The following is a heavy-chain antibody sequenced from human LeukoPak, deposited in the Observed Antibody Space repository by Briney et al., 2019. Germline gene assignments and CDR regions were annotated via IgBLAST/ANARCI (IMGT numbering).Heavy chain of an antibody. CDR3: ARIYSNYVYYYMDV. D-gene: IGHD4-11*01. V-gene: IGHV3-66*02. J-gene: IGHJ6*03. CDR1: GFTVCSNY. Sequence: AGGSLRLSCAASGFTVCSNYMSWVRQAPGKGLEWVSVIYSGGSTYYADSVKGRFTISRDNSKNTLYLQMNSLRAEDTAVYYCARIYSNYVYYYMDVWGKGTTVTVSS. CDR2: IYSGGST.